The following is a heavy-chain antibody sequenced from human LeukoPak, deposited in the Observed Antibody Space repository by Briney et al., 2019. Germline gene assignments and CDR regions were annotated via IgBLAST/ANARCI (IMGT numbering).Heavy chain of an antibody. CDR2: ITWNGGRT. D-gene: IGHD4-17*01. V-gene: IGHV3-20*04. CDR3: ARSMSTVTTRYFDL. J-gene: IGHJ2*01. Sequence: GGSLRLSCAASGFTFSSYWMHWVRQAPGKGLEWVSYITWNGGRTAYADSLKGRVTISRDNAKNSLYLQMNSLRAEDTAFYYCARSMSTVTTRYFDLWGRGTLVTVSS. CDR1: GFTFSSYW.